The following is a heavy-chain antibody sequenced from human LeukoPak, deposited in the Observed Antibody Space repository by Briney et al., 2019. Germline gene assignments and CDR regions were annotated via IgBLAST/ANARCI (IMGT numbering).Heavy chain of an antibody. CDR3: AKLTVVDY. CDR2: VSASGGST. CDR1: GFTFSIYA. V-gene: IGHV3-23*01. J-gene: IGHJ4*02. Sequence: GSLRLSCAASGFTFSIYAMNWVRQAPGKGLEWISTVSASGGSTYYTDSIKGRFTIPRDNSKNTLYLQMNSLRADDTAVYYCAKLTVVDYWGQGTLVTVSS. D-gene: IGHD4-23*01.